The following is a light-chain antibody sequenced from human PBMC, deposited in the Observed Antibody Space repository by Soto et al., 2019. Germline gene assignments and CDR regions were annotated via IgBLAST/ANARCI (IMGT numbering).Light chain of an antibody. J-gene: IGLJ2*01. CDR2: GDN. CDR1: SSDVGRYNL. V-gene: IGLV2-23*01. CDR3: CSYADSNTVV. Sequence: QSALTQPASVSGSPGQSITISCTGTSSDVGRYNLVSWYQHHPGKAPKLMSYGDNKRPSGISNRFSGSRSGNTASLTISGLQAEDEADYHCCSYADSNTVVFGGGTQLTVL.